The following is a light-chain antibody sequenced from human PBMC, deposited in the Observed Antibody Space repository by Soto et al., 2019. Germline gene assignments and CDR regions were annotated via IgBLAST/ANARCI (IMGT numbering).Light chain of an antibody. CDR3: VLYMGGGIRV. CDR2: STN. CDR1: SGSVSTNYY. J-gene: IGLJ3*02. V-gene: IGLV8-61*01. Sequence: VVTQEPSFSVSPGGTVTLTCGLSSGSVSTNYYPSWYQQTPGQAPRTLIYSTNTRSSGVPDRFSGSILGNKAALTITGAQADDESDYYCVLYMGGGIRVFGGGTQLTVL.